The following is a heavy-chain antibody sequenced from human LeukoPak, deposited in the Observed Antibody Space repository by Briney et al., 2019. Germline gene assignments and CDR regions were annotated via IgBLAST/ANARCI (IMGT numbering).Heavy chain of an antibody. J-gene: IGHJ4*02. CDR1: GFTFSSNA. CDR3: AKGHTSNWYAFEY. D-gene: IGHD6-13*01. V-gene: IGHV3-23*01. Sequence: GGSLRLSCAASGFTFSSNAMSWVRQAPGKGLDWVSGISQSGGSTYFADSVKGRFTISRDKSKNTLSLQMNSLRAEDAAIYYCAKGHTSNWYAFEYWGQGTLVTVSS. CDR2: ISQSGGST.